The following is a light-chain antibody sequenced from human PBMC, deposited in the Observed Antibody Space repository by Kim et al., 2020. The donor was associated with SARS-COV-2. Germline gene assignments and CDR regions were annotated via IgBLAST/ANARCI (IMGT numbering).Light chain of an antibody. V-gene: IGKV3-11*01. J-gene: IGKJ4*01. CDR1: PSCDTS. Sequence: PGDSAPPACRVSPSCDTSLACYQQGPGQAPRVLVYAASNRATCVPDRFSGSGSGTDFTLTISSLEPQDFSIYDCQQRNSWVPAVTFGGGTKVDIK. CDR2: AAS. CDR3: QQRNSWVPAVT.